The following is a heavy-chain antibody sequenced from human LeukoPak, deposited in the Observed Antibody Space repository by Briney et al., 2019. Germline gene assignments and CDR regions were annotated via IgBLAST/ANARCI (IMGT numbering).Heavy chain of an antibody. J-gene: IGHJ6*04. CDR3: AQSSSGWYRMDV. CDR2: LYWDDDK. D-gene: IGHD6-19*01. V-gene: IGHV2-5*02. CDR1: GFSLSTSGVG. Sequence: SGHTLVNPTQTLTLTCTFSGFSLSTSGVGVGWIRQPPGKALQWLALLYWDDDKRYSPSLKSRLTITKDTSKDQVVLTMTDMDPVDTATYYCAQSSSGWYRMDVWGKGITVTVSS.